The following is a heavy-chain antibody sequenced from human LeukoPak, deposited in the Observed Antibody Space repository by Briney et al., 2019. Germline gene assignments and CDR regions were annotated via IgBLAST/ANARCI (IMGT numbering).Heavy chain of an antibody. V-gene: IGHV4-61*02. D-gene: IGHD3-10*01. CDR1: GGSISSGSYY. Sequence: PSETLSLTCTVSGGSISSGSYYWSWIRQPAGEGLEWIGRIYTSGSTNYNPSLKSRVTISVDTSKNQFSLKLSSVTAADTAGYYCASIPITMVRGVIIIYYGMDVWGQGTTVTVSS. J-gene: IGHJ6*02. CDR2: IYTSGST. CDR3: ASIPITMVRGVIIIYYGMDV.